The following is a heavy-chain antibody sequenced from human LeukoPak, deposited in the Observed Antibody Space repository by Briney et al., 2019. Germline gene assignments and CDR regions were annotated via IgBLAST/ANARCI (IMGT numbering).Heavy chain of an antibody. Sequence: PGGSLRLSCAASGLTFSSYTFNWVRQAPGKGLEWVASITSTSTYIYYADSVQGRFAVSRDNAKNSLYLQMNSLRAEDTAVFYCVRRGPNNSGLDYWGQGTLVTVSS. J-gene: IGHJ4*02. CDR3: VRRGPNNSGLDY. V-gene: IGHV3-21*01. CDR2: ITSTSTYI. CDR1: GLTFSSYT. D-gene: IGHD5-12*01.